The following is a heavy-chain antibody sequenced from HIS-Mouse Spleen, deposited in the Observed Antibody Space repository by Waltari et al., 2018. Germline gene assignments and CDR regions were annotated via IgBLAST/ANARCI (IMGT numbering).Heavy chain of an antibody. Sequence: QVTLRESGPALVKPTQPLTLTCTFSGFSLSTSGMCVSWIRQPPGKALEWLARIDWDDDKYYSTSLKTRLTISKDTSKNQVVITMTNMDPVDTATYYCARIAEGYSSGWYAFDYWGQGTLVTVSS. CDR2: IDWDDDK. CDR1: GFSLSTSGMC. CDR3: ARIAEGYSSGWYAFDY. D-gene: IGHD6-19*01. J-gene: IGHJ4*02. V-gene: IGHV2-70*15.